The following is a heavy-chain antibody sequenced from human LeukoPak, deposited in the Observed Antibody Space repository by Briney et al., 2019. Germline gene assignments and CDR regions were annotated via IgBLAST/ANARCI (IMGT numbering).Heavy chain of an antibody. V-gene: IGHV1-2*06. CDR2: INPNSGGT. CDR3: ARGRWVKVQVALYYFDY. J-gene: IGHJ4*02. D-gene: IGHD5-24*01. CDR1: GYTFTGYY. Sequence: ASVKVSCKASGYTFTGYYMYCVRPAPGEGVEWMGRINPNSGGTNYAQKFQGRVTMTRDTSISTAYMELGRLRSDDTAVYYCARGRWVKVQVALYYFDYWGQGTLVTVSS.